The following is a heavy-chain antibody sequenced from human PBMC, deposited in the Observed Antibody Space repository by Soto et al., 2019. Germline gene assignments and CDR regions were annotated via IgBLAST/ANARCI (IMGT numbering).Heavy chain of an antibody. J-gene: IGHJ4*02. CDR1: GFTFNDYY. V-gene: IGHV3-11*01. CDR2: ISTSGSTI. Sequence: QVQLVESGGGLVRPGGSLRLSCAASGFTFNDYYMTWIRQAPGKGLEWLSYISTSGSTIFYADSVKGRFTISRDNAKNSPFLQMNRPITEDPALYFCAAFNFRPVWSDSWGQGTLVTVSS. D-gene: IGHD3-16*01. CDR3: AAFNFRPVWSDS.